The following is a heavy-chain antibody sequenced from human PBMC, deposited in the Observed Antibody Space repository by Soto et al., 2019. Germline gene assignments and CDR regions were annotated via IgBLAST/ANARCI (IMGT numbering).Heavy chain of an antibody. CDR1: GYTFTSYG. V-gene: IGHV1-18*01. Sequence: QVQLVQSGAEVKKPGASVKVSCKASGYTFTSYGISWVRQAPGQGLEWMGWISAYNGNTNYAQKLQGRVTMTTDTSTSTAYMELMSLRSDDTAVYYCARSHDYGDYAQLEFDPWGQGTLVTVSS. CDR3: ARSHDYGDYAQLEFDP. CDR2: ISAYNGNT. J-gene: IGHJ5*02. D-gene: IGHD4-17*01.